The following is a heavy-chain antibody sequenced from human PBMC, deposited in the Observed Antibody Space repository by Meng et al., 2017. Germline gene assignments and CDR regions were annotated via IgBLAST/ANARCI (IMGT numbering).Heavy chain of an antibody. CDR2: MNHSGST. CDR1: GGSFSGYC. D-gene: IGHD3-22*01. J-gene: IGHJ4*02. V-gene: IGHV4-34*01. Sequence: QVQLQQWGAGLLKPSETLSLTCAGYGGSFSGYCWGWLRQPPGKGLEWIGEMNHSGSTNYNPSLKSRATISVETSKHQSSLKLSSVTAAETAVYYCARDNYDSKESHWGQGTLVTVSS. CDR3: ARDNYDSKESH.